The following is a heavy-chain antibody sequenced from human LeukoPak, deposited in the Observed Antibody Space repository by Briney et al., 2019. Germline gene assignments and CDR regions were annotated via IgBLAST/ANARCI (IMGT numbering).Heavy chain of an antibody. CDR3: ARDSGIYRDGFDI. V-gene: IGHV1-2*02. CDR2: INPNSGGT. CDR1: GYTFTAYY. Sequence: GASVKVSCKTSGYTFTAYYMHWVRQAPGQGLDWMGWINPNSGGTNYAQKFQGRVTMIRDTSITTAYMELSRLRSDDTAVYYCARDSGIYRDGFDIWGQGTMVTVSS. J-gene: IGHJ3*02. D-gene: IGHD1-26*01.